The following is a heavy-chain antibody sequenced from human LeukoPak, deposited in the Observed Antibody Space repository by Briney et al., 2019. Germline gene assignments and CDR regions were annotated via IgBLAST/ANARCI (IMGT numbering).Heavy chain of an antibody. CDR3: ARDPNGDYIGAFDF. CDR2: IRGSGLTT. CDR1: GFTFSNYA. Sequence: GGSLRLSCAASGFTFSNYALIWVRQGPVKGLEWVSAIRGSGLTTFYADSVKGRFTISRDNYKNTLYLQMNSLRAEDTAVYYGARDPNGDYIGAFDFWGQGTKVTVSS. D-gene: IGHD4-17*01. J-gene: IGHJ3*01. V-gene: IGHV3-23*01.